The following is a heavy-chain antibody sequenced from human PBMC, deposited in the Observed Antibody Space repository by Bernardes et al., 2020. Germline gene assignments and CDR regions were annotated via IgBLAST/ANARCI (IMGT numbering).Heavy chain of an antibody. V-gene: IGHV1-69*06. J-gene: IGHJ5*02. CDR1: GGTFSSYA. CDR3: ARDFGRQGAVGRWFDP. CDR2: IIPIFGTA. Sequence: SMKVSCKASGGTFSSYAISWVRQAPGQGLEWMGGIIPIFGTANYAQKFQGRVTITADKSTSTAYMELSSLRSEDTAVYYCARDFGRQGAVGRWFDPWGQGTLVTVSS. D-gene: IGHD3-3*01.